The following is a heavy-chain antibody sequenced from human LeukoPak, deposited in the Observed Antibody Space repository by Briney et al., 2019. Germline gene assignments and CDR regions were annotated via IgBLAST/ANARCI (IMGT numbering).Heavy chain of an antibody. CDR1: GFTFSSYS. CDR2: ISSSSSYI. CDR3: AKAPGLLGSLDY. J-gene: IGHJ4*02. D-gene: IGHD1-26*01. Sequence: GGSLRLSCAASGFTFSSYSMNWVRQAPGKGLEWVSSISSSSSYIYYADSVKGRFTISRDNAKNSLYLQMNSLRAEDMALYYCAKAPGLLGSLDYWGQGTLVTVSS. V-gene: IGHV3-21*04.